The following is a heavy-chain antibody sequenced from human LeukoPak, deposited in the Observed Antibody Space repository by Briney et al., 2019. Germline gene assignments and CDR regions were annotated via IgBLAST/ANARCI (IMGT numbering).Heavy chain of an antibody. V-gene: IGHV3-21*01. CDR3: ARPSNDGQWLVGQGVDY. Sequence: GGSLRLSCAASGFTFSSYSMNWVRQAPGKGLEWVSSISSSSSYIYYADSVKSRFTISRDNAKKSMYLEMNSLRAEDTAVYYCARPSNDGQWLVGQGVDYWGQGTLVTVSS. CDR2: ISSSSSYI. J-gene: IGHJ4*02. D-gene: IGHD6-19*01. CDR1: GFTFSSYS.